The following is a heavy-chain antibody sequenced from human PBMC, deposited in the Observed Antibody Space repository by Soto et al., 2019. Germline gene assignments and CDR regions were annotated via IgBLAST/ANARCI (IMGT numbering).Heavy chain of an antibody. D-gene: IGHD2-15*01. CDR1: GFTFSNYA. CDR3: AKRRGAGGHFDY. J-gene: IGHJ4*02. Sequence: GALILSCAASGFTFSNYAMSGVRQAPGRGLEWVSAISGSGVYTHYADSVKGRFTISRDKSMNTMFLQMKSLRAEDTAVYFCAKRRGAGGHFDYWGQGALVTVSS. CDR2: ISGSGVYT. V-gene: IGHV3-23*01.